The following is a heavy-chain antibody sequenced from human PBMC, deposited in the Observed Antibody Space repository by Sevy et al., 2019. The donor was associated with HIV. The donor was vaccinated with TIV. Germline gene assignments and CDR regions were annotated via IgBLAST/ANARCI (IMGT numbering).Heavy chain of an antibody. CDR3: ASVSPCGGDCYYFDY. CDR1: GFTFTRYD. CDR2: MTPNTGHT. J-gene: IGHJ4*02. Sequence: ASVKVSCKASGFTFTRYDINWVRQATGQGLEWMGLMTPNTGHTGYAQKFQGRVTMTRDTSISTAYMGLSSLRSEDTAVYYCASVSPCGGDCYYFDYWGQGTLVTVSS. D-gene: IGHD2-21*02. V-gene: IGHV1-8*01.